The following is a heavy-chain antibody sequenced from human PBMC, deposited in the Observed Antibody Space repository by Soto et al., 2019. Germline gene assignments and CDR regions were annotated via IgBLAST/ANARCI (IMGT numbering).Heavy chain of an antibody. J-gene: IGHJ4*02. CDR3: ARIFPEYYYGSGSYYYFDY. CDR2: IDWDDDK. Sequence: ESGPTLVNPTQTLTLTCTFSGFSLSTSGMCVSWIRQPPGKALEWLARIDWDDDKYYSTSLKTRLNISKDTSKNQVVITMTNMYPVDTAMFYCARIFPEYYYGSGSYYYFDYWGQGTLVTVSS. D-gene: IGHD3-10*01. V-gene: IGHV2-70*11. CDR1: GFSLSTSGMC.